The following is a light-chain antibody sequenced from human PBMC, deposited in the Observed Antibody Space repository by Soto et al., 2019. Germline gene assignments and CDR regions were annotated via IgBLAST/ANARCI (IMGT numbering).Light chain of an antibody. V-gene: IGLV2-23*01. J-gene: IGLJ1*01. CDR2: EGS. CDR1: SSDVGSYNL. CDR3: CSYAGSNTFV. Sequence: QSALTQPASVSGSPGQSITISCTGTSSDVGSYNLVSWYQQHPGKAPKLMIYEGSKRPSGVSNRFSGSNSGNTASLTISGLKAEDEADYFCCSYAGSNTFVFGTGTKLTVL.